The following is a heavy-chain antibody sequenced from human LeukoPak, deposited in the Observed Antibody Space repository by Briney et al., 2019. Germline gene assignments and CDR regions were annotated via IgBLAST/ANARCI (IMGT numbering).Heavy chain of an antibody. CDR2: ISAYNGDT. Sequence: ASVKVSCKASGYTFTSYGISWVRQAPGQGLEWMGWISAYNGDTNYAQKFQDRVTMTTDTSTSTAYMELRSLRSDDTAFYYCARGCGSTSCYLLDYWGQGTLVTVSS. J-gene: IGHJ4*02. CDR3: ARGCGSTSCYLLDY. D-gene: IGHD2-2*01. V-gene: IGHV1-18*01. CDR1: GYTFTSYG.